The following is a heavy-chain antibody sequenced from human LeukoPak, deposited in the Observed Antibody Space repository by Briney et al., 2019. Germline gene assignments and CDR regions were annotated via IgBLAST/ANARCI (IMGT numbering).Heavy chain of an antibody. J-gene: IGHJ4*02. CDR1: GGSISSNYY. V-gene: IGHV4-39*02. D-gene: IGHD3-9*01. Sequence: PSETLSLTCTVSGGSISSNYYWGWIRQPPGKGLEWIVSFFYSGSTYYNPSLKSRVTISVDTSKNQFSLRLSSVTAADTAVYYCARARGRYIDFLDYWGQGTLITGSS. CDR2: FFYSGST. CDR3: ARARGRYIDFLDY.